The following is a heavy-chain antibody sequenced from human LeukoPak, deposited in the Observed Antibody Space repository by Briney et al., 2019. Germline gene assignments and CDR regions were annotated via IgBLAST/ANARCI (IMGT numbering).Heavy chain of an antibody. CDR3: GTGDPRFDY. Sequence: PGGSLRLSCAASGFSFSTYSMNRVRQAPGKGLQWVSYISSGSSAIYYTDSVKGRFTITRDDAKNSVYLQMNSLRTEDTAVYYCGTGDPRFDYWGQGILVTVSS. J-gene: IGHJ4*02. D-gene: IGHD7-27*01. V-gene: IGHV3-48*01. CDR1: GFSFSTYS. CDR2: ISSGSSAI.